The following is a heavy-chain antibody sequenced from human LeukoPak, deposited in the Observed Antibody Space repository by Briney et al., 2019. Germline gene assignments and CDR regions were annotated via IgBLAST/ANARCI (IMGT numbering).Heavy chain of an antibody. CDR3: ARGSYSWNYYYYYMDV. CDR2: IYTSGST. D-gene: IGHD1-26*01. CDR1: GGSITGYY. Sequence: SETLSLTCTVSGGSITGYYWSWIRQPAGKGLEWIGRIYTSGSTNYNPSLKSRVTISVGTSKNQFSLKLSSVTAADTAVYYCARGSYSWNYYYYYMDVWGKGTTVTVSS. V-gene: IGHV4-4*07. J-gene: IGHJ6*03.